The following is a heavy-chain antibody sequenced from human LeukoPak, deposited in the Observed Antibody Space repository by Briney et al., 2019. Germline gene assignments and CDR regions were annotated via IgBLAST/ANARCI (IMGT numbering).Heavy chain of an antibody. Sequence: GGSLRLSCAASGFTFSSYAMSWDRQAPGKGLEWVSAISGSGGSTYYADSVKGRFTISRDNSKNTLYLQVNSLRAEDTAVYYCAKDLPPRSSGYYEGDYWGQGTLVTVSS. CDR3: AKDLPPRSSGYYEGDY. CDR2: ISGSGGST. V-gene: IGHV3-23*01. CDR1: GFTFSSYA. D-gene: IGHD3-22*01. J-gene: IGHJ4*02.